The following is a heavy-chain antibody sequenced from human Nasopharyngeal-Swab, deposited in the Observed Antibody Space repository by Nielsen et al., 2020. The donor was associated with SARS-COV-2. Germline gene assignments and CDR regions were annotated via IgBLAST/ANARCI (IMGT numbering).Heavy chain of an antibody. CDR2: MNPSNANT. CDR3: AREEGLVVVVAATPDY. CDR1: GYTFTSFD. J-gene: IGHJ4*02. V-gene: IGHV1-18*01. D-gene: IGHD2-15*01. Sequence: ASVKVSCKASGYTFTSFDINWVRQAAGQGPEWMGWMNPSNANTRYAQKLQGRVTMTTDTSTSTAYMELRSLRSDDTAVYYCAREEGLVVVVAATPDYWGQGTLVTVSS.